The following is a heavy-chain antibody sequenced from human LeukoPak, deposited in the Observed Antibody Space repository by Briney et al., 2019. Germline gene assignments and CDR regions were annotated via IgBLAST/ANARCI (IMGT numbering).Heavy chain of an antibody. V-gene: IGHV4-39*01. CDR1: GGSLTSSNQY. J-gene: IGHJ5*02. CDR2: IYYSGRT. CDR3: ARQDYSSTSANRFNR. Sequence: SETLSLTCSVVGGSLTSSNQYWGWIRQPPGKGLEWIGSIYYSGRTYYNPSLKSRATISVDTSKNHFSLKLRSVTAADTAVYCCARQDYSSTSANRFNRWSQGTLVTVSS. D-gene: IGHD2-2*01.